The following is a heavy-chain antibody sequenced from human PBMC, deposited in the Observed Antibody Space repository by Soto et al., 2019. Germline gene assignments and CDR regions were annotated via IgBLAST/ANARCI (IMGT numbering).Heavy chain of an antibody. V-gene: IGHV1-3*05. CDR1: GYTSSTYA. CDR2: INAGNGNT. CDR3: ARAPSWCYSDH. D-gene: IGHD2-8*01. Sequence: QVQLVQSGAEEKKPGASVKVSCKASGYTSSTYAMHWVRQAPGQRLEWMGWINAGNGNTKYSQKFQGSVTITRDTSASTSYMPLSSLRSEGTSVYYWARAPSWCYSDHLGRVTLVTFS. J-gene: IGHJ2*01.